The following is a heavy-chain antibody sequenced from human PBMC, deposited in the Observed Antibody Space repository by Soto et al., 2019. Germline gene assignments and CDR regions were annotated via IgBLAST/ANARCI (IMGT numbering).Heavy chain of an antibody. CDR2: INPNSGGT. D-gene: IGHD5-12*01. J-gene: IGHJ3*02. V-gene: IGHV1-2*04. CDR3: AIDFYGIGSGYDYRNLHDAFDI. CDR1: GYTFTGYY. Sequence: GASVKVSCKASGYTFTGYYMHWVRQAPGQGLEWMGWINPNSGGTNYAQKFQGWVTMTRDTSISTAYMELSRLRPDDTAVYYCAIDFYGIGSGYDYRNLHDAFDIWGQGTMVTVSS.